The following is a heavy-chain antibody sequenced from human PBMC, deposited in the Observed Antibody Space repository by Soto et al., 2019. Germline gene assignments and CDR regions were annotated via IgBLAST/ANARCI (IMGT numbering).Heavy chain of an antibody. CDR2: IYPGDSDT. Sequence: ESLTISFTGSGYNFAVYWIGWVRQMPGKGLEWMGMIYPGDSDTRYSPSFQGQVTISVDKSISTAYLQWSSLKASDTAMYYCARGWKVAGDAFDIWGQGTMVTVS. CDR1: GYNFAVYW. CDR3: ARGWKVAGDAFDI. V-gene: IGHV5-51*01. J-gene: IGHJ3*02. D-gene: IGHD1-1*01.